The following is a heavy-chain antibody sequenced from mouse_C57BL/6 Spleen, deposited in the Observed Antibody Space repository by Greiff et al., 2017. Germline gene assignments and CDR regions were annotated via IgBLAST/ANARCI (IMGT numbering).Heavy chain of an antibody. D-gene: IGHD2-4*01. Sequence: QVQLQQSGPGLVQPSQSLSITCTVPGFSLTSYGVHWVRQSPGKGLEWLGVIWRGGSTDYNAAFMSRLSITKDNSKSQVFFKMNSLQADDTAIYYCAKLYDYGGYAMDYWGQGTSVTVSS. V-gene: IGHV2-5*01. CDR2: IWRGGST. CDR3: AKLYDYGGYAMDY. CDR1: GFSLTSYG. J-gene: IGHJ4*01.